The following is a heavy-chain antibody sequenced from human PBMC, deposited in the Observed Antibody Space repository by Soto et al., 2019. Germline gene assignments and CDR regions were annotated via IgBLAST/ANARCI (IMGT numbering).Heavy chain of an antibody. D-gene: IGHD1-20*01. V-gene: IGHV1-46*01. CDR3: ARTRISVQGGAFDP. Sequence: QVQLVQSGAEVKKPGASVEVSCKASGYTFTSYYVHWARQAPGLGLEWMGIINPRGGSTTYAQKFQGRVTMTRDTSTSTVHMELRSLTADDTAVYYCARTRISVQGGAFDPWGQGTLVIVSS. J-gene: IGHJ5*01. CDR2: INPRGGST. CDR1: GYTFTSYY.